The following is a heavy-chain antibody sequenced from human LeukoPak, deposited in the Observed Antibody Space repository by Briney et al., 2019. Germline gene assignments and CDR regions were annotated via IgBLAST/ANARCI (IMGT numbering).Heavy chain of an antibody. CDR3: ARDRITPARYMDV. CDR2: IYYSEST. V-gene: IGHV4-30-4*08. Sequence: PSQTLSLTCTVSGGSISSGVYYWSWIRLPPGKGLEWIGYIYYSESTYYNPSLKSRVTISVDTSKNQFSLKLSSVTAADTAVYYCARDRITPARYMDVWGKGTTVTVSS. D-gene: IGHD6-25*01. J-gene: IGHJ6*03. CDR1: GGSISSGVYY.